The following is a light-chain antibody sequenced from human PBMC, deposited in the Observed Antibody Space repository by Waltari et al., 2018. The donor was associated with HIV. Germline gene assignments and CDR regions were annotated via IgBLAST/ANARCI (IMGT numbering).Light chain of an antibody. J-gene: IGKJ3*01. CDR2: VVS. CDR3: HQYDNLPPT. Sequence: DIQMTQSPSSLSASVGDRVTITCQASQDISNHLNWYQQKPGKAPKFLIYVVSNLEIGVPSRFSGSGSGTDFTFTISSLQPEDIATYYCHQYDNLPPTFGPGTKVDIK. CDR1: QDISNH. V-gene: IGKV1-33*01.